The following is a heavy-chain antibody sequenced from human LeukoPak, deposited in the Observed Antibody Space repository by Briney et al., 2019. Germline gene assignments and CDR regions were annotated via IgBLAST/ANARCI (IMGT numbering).Heavy chain of an antibody. V-gene: IGHV3-7*01. CDR3: ARDYYDSSGYLDY. D-gene: IGHD3-22*01. CDR2: IKQDGSEK. Sequence: PGGSLRLSCAASGFTSSSYCMSWFRQAPGKGLEWVANIKQDGSEKYYVDSVKGRFTISRDNAKNSLYLQMNSLRAEDTAVYYCARDYYDSSGYLDYWGQGTLVTVSS. J-gene: IGHJ4*02. CDR1: GFTSSSYC.